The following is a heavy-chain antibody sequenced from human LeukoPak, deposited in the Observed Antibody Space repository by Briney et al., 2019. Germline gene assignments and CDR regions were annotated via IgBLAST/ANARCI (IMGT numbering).Heavy chain of an antibody. Sequence: PGGSLRLSCAASGFTFSSYGMHWVRQAPGKGLEWVEFIRYDGSNKYYADSVKGRFTISRDNSKNTLYLQMNSLRAEDTAVYYCAKVGVKYGSTQLWQFDYWGQGTLVTVSS. V-gene: IGHV3-30*02. CDR1: GFTFSSYG. CDR3: AKVGVKYGSTQLWQFDY. CDR2: IRYDGSNK. J-gene: IGHJ4*02. D-gene: IGHD5-18*01.